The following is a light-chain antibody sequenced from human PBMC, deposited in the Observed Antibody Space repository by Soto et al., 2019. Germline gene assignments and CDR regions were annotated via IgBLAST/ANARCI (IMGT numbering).Light chain of an antibody. V-gene: IGKV3-15*01. CDR3: QQYNNWPPWT. CDR2: GAS. CDR1: QSVSSN. J-gene: IGKJ1*01. Sequence: EIVMTQSPATLSVSPGERGTLSCRGSQSVSSNLAWYQQKPGQAPRLLIYGASTRATGIPARFSGSGSGTEFTLTISSLQSEDFAVYYCQQYNNWPPWTFGQGTKVDIK.